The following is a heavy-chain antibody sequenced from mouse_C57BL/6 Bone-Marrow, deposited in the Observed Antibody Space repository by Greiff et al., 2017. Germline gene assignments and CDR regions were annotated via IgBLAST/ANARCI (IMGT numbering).Heavy chain of an antibody. CDR1: GFTFTDYY. J-gene: IGHJ2*01. V-gene: IGHV7-3*01. Sequence: EVKLMESGGGLVQPGGSLSLSCAASGFTFTDYYMSWVRQPPGKALEWLGFIRNKANGYTTEYSASVKGRFTISRDNSQSILYLQMNALRAEDSATYYCARYMPGYYFDYWGQGTTLTVSS. CDR2: IRNKANGYTT. CDR3: ARYMPGYYFDY. D-gene: IGHD3-2*02.